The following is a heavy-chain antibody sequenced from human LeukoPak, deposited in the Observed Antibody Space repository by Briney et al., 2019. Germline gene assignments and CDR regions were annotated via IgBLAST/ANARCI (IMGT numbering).Heavy chain of an antibody. D-gene: IGHD6-13*01. CDR1: GFTVSSNY. V-gene: IGHV3-53*01. CDR2: IYSGGST. J-gene: IGHJ4*02. Sequence: PGGSLRLSCAASGFTVSSNYMSWVRQAPGKGLEWVSVIYSGGSTYYAESVKGRFTISRDNANISLYLQMNSLRAEDTAVYYCARDQYSSSWFDYWGQGTLVTVSS. CDR3: ARDQYSSSWFDY.